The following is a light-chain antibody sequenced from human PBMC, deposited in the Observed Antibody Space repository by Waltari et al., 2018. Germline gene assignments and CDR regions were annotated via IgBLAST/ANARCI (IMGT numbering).Light chain of an antibody. CDR2: DAS. J-gene: IGKJ4*01. V-gene: IGKV3-20*01. CDR1: QSVR. CDR3: QQFDRSPPVT. Sequence: LLTQSPGTLSVSPGERATLSCRASQSVRLAWYQQKPGQAPRLLIHDASKRAAGIPDRFSGSGSGTDFTLTISRLEPEDFAVYYCQQFDRSPPVTFGGGTKVEIK.